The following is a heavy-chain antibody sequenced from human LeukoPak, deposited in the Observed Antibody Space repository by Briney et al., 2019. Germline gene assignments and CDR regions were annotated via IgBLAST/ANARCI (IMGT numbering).Heavy chain of an antibody. Sequence: PSQTLSLTCTVSGNSISSGDNYWSWIRQPAGKGLEWIGRIYTSGSTNYNPSIKSRVTISGDTSKNQFSLRLSSVTAADTAVYYCARTPSRFTMVRGVISVFDYWGQGTLVTVSS. J-gene: IGHJ4*02. V-gene: IGHV4-61*02. D-gene: IGHD3-10*01. CDR2: IYTSGST. CDR1: GNSISSGDNY. CDR3: ARTPSRFTMVRGVISVFDY.